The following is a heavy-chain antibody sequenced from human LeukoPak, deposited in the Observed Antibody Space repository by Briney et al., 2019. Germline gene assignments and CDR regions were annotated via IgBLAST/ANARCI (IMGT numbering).Heavy chain of an antibody. V-gene: IGHV1-8*01. D-gene: IGHD3-22*01. CDR1: GYTFTSYD. Sequence: GASVKVSCKASGYTFTSYDINWVRQATGQGLEWMGWMNPNSGNTGYAQNFQGSVHMTRNPSISTAYMDLSRLRSEDTAVYYCARSSGGYGPDIDYWGQGTLVTVSS. CDR3: ARSSGGYGPDIDY. CDR2: MNPNSGNT. J-gene: IGHJ4*02.